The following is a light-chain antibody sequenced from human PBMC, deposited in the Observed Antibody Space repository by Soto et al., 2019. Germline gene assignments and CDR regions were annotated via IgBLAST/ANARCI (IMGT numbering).Light chain of an antibody. CDR3: QQANSFPIT. V-gene: IGKV1-12*01. CDR2: EAS. CDR1: QGISSW. J-gene: IGKJ5*01. Sequence: DIQITQSPSSLSASVGDRVTITCRASQGISSWLAWYQQRPGKAPKLLIYEASSLQYGVPSRFRGSGSGTDFTLTITGLQPEDSATYFCQQANSFPITFGQGTRLEIK.